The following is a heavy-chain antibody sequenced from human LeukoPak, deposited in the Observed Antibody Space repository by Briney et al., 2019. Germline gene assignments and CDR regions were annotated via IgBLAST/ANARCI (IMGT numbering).Heavy chain of an antibody. D-gene: IGHD2-15*01. CDR3: ARVREDIVVVVALNYYYYMDV. CDR1: GGSITSSSYY. CDR2: IYYSGST. V-gene: IGHV4-61*05. J-gene: IGHJ6*03. Sequence: ASETLSLTCTVSGGSITSSSYYWGWIRQPPGKGLEWIGYIYYSGSTNYNPSLKSRVTISVDTSKNQFSLKLSSVTAADTAVYYCARVREDIVVVVALNYYYYMDVWGKGTTVTISS.